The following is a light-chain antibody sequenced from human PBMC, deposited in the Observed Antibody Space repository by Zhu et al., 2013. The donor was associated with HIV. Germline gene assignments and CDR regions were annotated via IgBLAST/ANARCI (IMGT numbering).Light chain of an antibody. J-gene: IGKJ3*01. Sequence: ELVLTQSPGTLSLSPGERVILSCRASQTVSSSYLAWYQHKPGQAPRLLIFGASTRATGIPDRFSGSGSGTDFTLTISSLQAEDVAVYYCQQYYSTPPTFGPGTKVDLK. CDR3: QQYYSTPPT. V-gene: IGKV3-20*01. CDR1: QTVSSSY. CDR2: GAS.